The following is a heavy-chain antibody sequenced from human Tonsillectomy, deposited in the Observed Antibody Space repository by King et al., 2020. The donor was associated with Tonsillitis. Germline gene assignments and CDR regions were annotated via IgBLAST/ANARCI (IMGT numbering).Heavy chain of an antibody. CDR1: GFTFSSHY. Sequence: VQLVESGGGLVQPGGSLRLSCAASGFTFSSHYMSWVRQAPGKGLECVAKIRPDGSEKYYVDSVKGRFTVSRDNAKNSLYLQINSLTAEDTAFYYCAKETWWRWDSWGQGPLVTVSS. CDR3: AKETWWRWDS. D-gene: IGHD2-8*02. CDR2: IRPDGSEK. J-gene: IGHJ4*02. V-gene: IGHV3-7*03.